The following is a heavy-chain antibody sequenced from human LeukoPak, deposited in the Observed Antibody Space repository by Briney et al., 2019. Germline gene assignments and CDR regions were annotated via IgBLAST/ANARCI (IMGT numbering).Heavy chain of an antibody. Sequence: PGGSLRLSCAASGFTFDDYAMHWVRQAPGKGLEWVSGISWNSGSIGYADSVKGRFTISRDNAKNSLYLQMNSLRAEDTALYYCAKDIGYSSSPGYYFDYWGQGTLVTVSS. D-gene: IGHD6-13*01. CDR2: ISWNSGSI. CDR1: GFTFDDYA. J-gene: IGHJ4*02. CDR3: AKDIGYSSSPGYYFDY. V-gene: IGHV3-9*01.